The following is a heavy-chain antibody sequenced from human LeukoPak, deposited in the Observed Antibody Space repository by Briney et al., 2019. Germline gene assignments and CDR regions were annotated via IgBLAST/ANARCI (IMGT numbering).Heavy chain of an antibody. J-gene: IGHJ6*02. V-gene: IGHV3-48*04. CDR1: GFTFSSYS. D-gene: IGHD3-16*01. Sequence: GGSLRLSCAASGFTFSSYSMNWVRQVPGKGLEWVSYISSSSSTIYYADSVKGRFTISRDNAKNSLYLQMNSLRAEDTAVYYCAREGLRSHDYYYGMDVWGQGTTVTVSS. CDR3: AREGLRSHDYYYGMDV. CDR2: ISSSSSTI.